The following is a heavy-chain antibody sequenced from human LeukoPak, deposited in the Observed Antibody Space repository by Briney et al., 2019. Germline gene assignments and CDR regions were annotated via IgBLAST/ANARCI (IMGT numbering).Heavy chain of an antibody. D-gene: IGHD3-22*01. J-gene: IGHJ4*02. CDR2: IYPGDSDT. CDR3: ARSYYDSSGYYLLDY. Sequence: GESLKISCKGSGYSFTSYWIGWVRQMPGKGLEWMGIIYPGDSDTRYSPSFQGQVTISADKSISTAYLQWGSLKASDTAMYYCARSYYDSSGYYLLDYWGQGTLVTVSS. V-gene: IGHV5-51*01. CDR1: GYSFTSYW.